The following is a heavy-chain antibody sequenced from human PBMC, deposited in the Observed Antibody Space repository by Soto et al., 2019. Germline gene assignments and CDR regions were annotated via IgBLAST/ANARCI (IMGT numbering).Heavy chain of an antibody. D-gene: IGHD6-19*01. CDR1: GFTFGDYA. CDR3: TRDHLDLMAGHFDY. Sequence: GGSLRLSCTASGFTFGDYAMSWFRQAPGKGLEWVGFIRSKAYGGTTEYAASVKGRFTISRDDSKSIAYLQMNSLKTEDTAVYYCTRDHLDLMAGHFDYWGQGTLVTVSS. J-gene: IGHJ4*02. V-gene: IGHV3-49*03. CDR2: IRSKAYGGTT.